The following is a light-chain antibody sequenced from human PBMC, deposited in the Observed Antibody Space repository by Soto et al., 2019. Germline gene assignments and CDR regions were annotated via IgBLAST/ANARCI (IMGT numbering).Light chain of an antibody. V-gene: IGKV1-39*01. CDR1: QSISNY. CDR2: ATS. CDR3: QQSYSSPMYT. Sequence: DIQMTQSPSSLSASVGDRVTIACRASQSISNYLNWYQQTPGKAPKLLIYATSNLQSGVPSRFSGSGSGREFTLTISSLQPEDFATYYCQQSYSSPMYTFGQGTNLEIK. J-gene: IGKJ2*01.